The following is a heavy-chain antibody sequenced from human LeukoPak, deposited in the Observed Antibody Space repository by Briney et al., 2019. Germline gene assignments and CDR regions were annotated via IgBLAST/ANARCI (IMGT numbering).Heavy chain of an antibody. J-gene: IGHJ4*02. CDR2: INPNSGGT. V-gene: IGHV1-2*02. D-gene: IGHD5-12*01. Sequence: GASVKVSCKASGYTFTGYYMHWVRQAPGQGLEWTGWINPNSGGTNYAQKFQGRVTMTRDTSISTAYMELSRLRSDDTAVYYCARGAMVATLFFDYWGQGTLVTVSS. CDR1: GYTFTGYY. CDR3: ARGAMVATLFFDY.